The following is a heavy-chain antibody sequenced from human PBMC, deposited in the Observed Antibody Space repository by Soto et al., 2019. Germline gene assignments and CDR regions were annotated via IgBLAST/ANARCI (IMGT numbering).Heavy chain of an antibody. CDR2: IHYSGST. Sequence: SETLSLTCTVSGGSISSYYWGWIRQPPGKGLEWIGSIHYSGSTYYNPSPKSRVTISVDTSKNQFSLTLSSVTAADTAVYYCARHSSTGWYHSHYWGQGTRVTVSS. D-gene: IGHD6-19*01. CDR1: GGSISSYY. V-gene: IGHV4-39*01. J-gene: IGHJ4*02. CDR3: ARHSSTGWYHSHY.